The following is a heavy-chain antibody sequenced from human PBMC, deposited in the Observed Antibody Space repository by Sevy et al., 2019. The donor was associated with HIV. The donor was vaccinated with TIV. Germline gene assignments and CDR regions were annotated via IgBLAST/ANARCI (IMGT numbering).Heavy chain of an antibody. CDR1: GGTFSSYA. CDR3: VRLHCSGGSCYFRSSSRDEYSYFYGMDV. V-gene: IGHV1-69*04. Sequence: ASVKVSCKASGGTFSSYALSWVRQAPGQGLEWMGRIIPILDIANYAQKFQGRVTITADKSTSTAYMELGSLRSEDTAVYYCVRLHCSGGSCYFRSSSRDEYSYFYGMDVWGQGTTVTVSS. D-gene: IGHD2-15*01. CDR2: IIPILDIA. J-gene: IGHJ6*02.